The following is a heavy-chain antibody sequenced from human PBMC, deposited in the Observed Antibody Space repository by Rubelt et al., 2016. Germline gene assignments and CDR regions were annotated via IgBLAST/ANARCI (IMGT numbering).Heavy chain of an antibody. Sequence: QVRLQQWGAGLLQPSETLSLTCAVYGTSVVNWRLNWIRLAPGKGLEWIGEVTESGSTNYNPSLKSRVLMSVDMSKRQFSLTVTSVSAADTAVYYCARHDSSSSSGPTYGMDVWGQGTTVTVSS. J-gene: IGHJ6*02. CDR3: ARHDSSSSSGPTYGMDV. D-gene: IGHD6-6*01. CDR1: GTSVVNWR. CDR2: VTESGST. V-gene: IGHV4-34*02.